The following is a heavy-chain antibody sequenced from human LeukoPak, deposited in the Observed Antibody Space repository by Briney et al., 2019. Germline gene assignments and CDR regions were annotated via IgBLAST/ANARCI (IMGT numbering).Heavy chain of an antibody. Sequence: PGGSLRLSCAASGYTFSNCAKSWVRQAPGKGLEWVSTISGSGGRTYYADSVKGRFTISRDNSKNRLYLQMNSLRAEDTAVYYCAKEFSGYLASFEYWGQGTLVTVSS. CDR1: GYTFSNCA. V-gene: IGHV3-23*01. D-gene: IGHD3-22*01. CDR3: AKEFSGYLASFEY. CDR2: ISGSGGRT. J-gene: IGHJ4*02.